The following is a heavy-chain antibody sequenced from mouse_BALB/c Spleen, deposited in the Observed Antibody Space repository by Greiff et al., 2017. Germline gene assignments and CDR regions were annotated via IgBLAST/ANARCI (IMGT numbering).Heavy chain of an antibody. CDR2: ISYSGST. J-gene: IGHJ4*01. V-gene: IGHV3-8*02. D-gene: IGHD2-14*01. Sequence: EVQLQESGPSLVKPSQTLSLTCSVTGDSITSGYWNWIRKFPGNKLEYMGYISYSGSTYYNPSLKSRISITRDTSKNQYYLQLNSVTTEDTATYYCARHRYDVGYYAMDYWGQGTSVTVSS. CDR1: GDSITSGY. CDR3: ARHRYDVGYYAMDY.